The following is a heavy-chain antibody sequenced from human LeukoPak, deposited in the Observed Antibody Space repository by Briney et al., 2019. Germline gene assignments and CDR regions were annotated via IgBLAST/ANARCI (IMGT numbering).Heavy chain of an antibody. CDR3: ARARLQGPTGVAAFDI. J-gene: IGHJ3*02. D-gene: IGHD2-15*01. Sequence: SVKVSCKASGGTFSSYAVTWVRQAPGHGLEWMGGILPIFNTSNYAQKLQGRVTITADKSTSTVYMELSTLRSEDTAVYYCARARLQGPTGVAAFDIWGQGTMVTVSS. V-gene: IGHV1-69*06. CDR1: GGTFSSYA. CDR2: ILPIFNTS.